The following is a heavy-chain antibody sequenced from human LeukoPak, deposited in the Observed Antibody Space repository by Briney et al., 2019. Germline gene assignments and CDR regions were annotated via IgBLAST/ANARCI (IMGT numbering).Heavy chain of an antibody. J-gene: IGHJ6*02. V-gene: IGHV5-51*01. CDR1: GYSFTSYW. Sequence: GESLKISCKGSGYSFTSYWIGWVRQMPGKGLEWMGIIYPGDSDTTYSPSFQGQVTISADKSTAYLQWSSLKASDTAVYYCARGPNTVTTYYYYGMDVWGQGTTVTVSS. CDR3: ARGPNTVTTYYYYGMDV. CDR2: IYPGDSDT. D-gene: IGHD4-17*01.